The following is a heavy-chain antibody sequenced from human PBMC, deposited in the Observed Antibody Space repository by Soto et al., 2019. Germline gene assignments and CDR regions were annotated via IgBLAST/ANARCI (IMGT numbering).Heavy chain of an antibody. CDR3: VSRGGSGFHY. Sequence: QVQLVESGGGVVQPGRSLRLSCAASGLTFSTYNMHWVRQAPGKGPEWVAVISYDGSNKYYGDSVKGRFTISRDNYRNTLYLQMNSLTAEDTAVYYCVSRGGSGFHYWGQRTLVTVSS. CDR2: ISYDGSNK. J-gene: IGHJ4*02. V-gene: IGHV3-30*01. D-gene: IGHD2-15*01. CDR1: GLTFSTYN.